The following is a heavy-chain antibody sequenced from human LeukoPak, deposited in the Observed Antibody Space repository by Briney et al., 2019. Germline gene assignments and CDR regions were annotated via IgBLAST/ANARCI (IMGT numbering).Heavy chain of an antibody. J-gene: IGHJ4*02. D-gene: IGHD6-13*01. Sequence: EPGGSLRLSCSASGFTFSSYAMHWVRQAPGKGLEYVSAISSNGGSTNYADSVKGRFTISRDNSKNTLYLQMSSLRAEDTAVYYCVKDSSSWYGFPHFDYWGQGTLVTVSS. CDR3: VKDSSSWYGFPHFDY. CDR2: ISSNGGST. V-gene: IGHV3-64D*06. CDR1: GFTFSSYA.